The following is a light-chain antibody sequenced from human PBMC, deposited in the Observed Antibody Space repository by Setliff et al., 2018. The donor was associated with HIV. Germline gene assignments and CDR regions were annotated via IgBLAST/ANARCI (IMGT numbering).Light chain of an antibody. CDR1: SSNIGRGYD. J-gene: IGLJ1*01. CDR2: DNN. Sequence: QSVLTQPPSVSGAPGQRVTISCTGSSSNIGRGYDVHWDQQLPGTAPKLLIHDNNNRPSGVPDRFSGSKSGTSASLATTGLQAEDEADYYCQSYDSSLSGFVFGSGTKVTVL. CDR3: QSYDSSLSGFV. V-gene: IGLV1-40*01.